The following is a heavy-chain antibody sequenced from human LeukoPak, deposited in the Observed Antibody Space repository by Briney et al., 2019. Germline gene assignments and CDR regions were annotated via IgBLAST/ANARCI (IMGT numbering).Heavy chain of an antibody. J-gene: IGHJ4*02. CDR2: ISGSGGST. CDR1: GFTFSSYA. D-gene: IGHD2-2*01. CDR3: AKEFRYQLPSCYQD. V-gene: IGHV3-23*01. Sequence: PGGSLRLSCAVSGFTFSSYAMSWVGKAPGKGLEWVSAISGSGGSTYYADSVNGRYTISRDNSKNTLYLQMNSLRAEDTAVYYCAKEFRYQLPSCYQDWGQGTLVTVSS.